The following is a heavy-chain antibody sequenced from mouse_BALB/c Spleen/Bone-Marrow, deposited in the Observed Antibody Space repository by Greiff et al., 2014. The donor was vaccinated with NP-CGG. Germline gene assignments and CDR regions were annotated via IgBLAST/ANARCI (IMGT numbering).Heavy chain of an antibody. CDR3: ARHQRYYAMDY. CDR2: IRRGGSNP. Sequence: EVNLVESGGDLVKPGGSLKLSCAASGFTFSSYGMSWGRKTPDKRLEWVATIRRGGSNPYYPESVKGRFTISRDNAKNSLYLQMSSLKSEDTAMYYCARHQRYYAMDYWGQGTSVTVSS. J-gene: IGHJ4*01. V-gene: IGHV5-6*01. CDR1: GFTFSSYG.